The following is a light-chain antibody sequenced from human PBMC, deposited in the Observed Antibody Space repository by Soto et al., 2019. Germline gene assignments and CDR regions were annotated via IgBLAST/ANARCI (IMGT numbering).Light chain of an antibody. V-gene: IGKV3-15*01. CDR2: GAS. CDR3: QEYNAWAWT. Sequence: ETLMTQSPATLSVSPGERATLSCRASQSVNNNLAWYQQKLGQAPRVLIYGASTRATGIPARFTGSGSGTEFILNITSLQSEDSAVYYCQEYNAWAWTFGQGTQVEFK. J-gene: IGKJ1*01. CDR1: QSVNNN.